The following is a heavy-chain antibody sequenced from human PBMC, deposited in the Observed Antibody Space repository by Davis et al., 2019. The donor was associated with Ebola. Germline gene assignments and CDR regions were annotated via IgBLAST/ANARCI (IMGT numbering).Heavy chain of an antibody. J-gene: IGHJ4*02. Sequence: SVKVSCKASGYTFTSYGISWVRQAPGQGLEWMGRIIPILGIANYAQKFQGRVTITADKSTSTAYMELSSLRSEDTAVYYCARGVGVAAAGKDYWGQGTLVTVSS. CDR1: GYTFTSYG. V-gene: IGHV1-69*04. CDR3: ARGVGVAAAGKDY. CDR2: IIPILGIA. D-gene: IGHD6-13*01.